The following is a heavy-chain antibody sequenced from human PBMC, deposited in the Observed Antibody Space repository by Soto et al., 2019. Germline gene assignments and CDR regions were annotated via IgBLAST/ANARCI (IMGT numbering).Heavy chain of an antibody. Sequence: EVQLVESGGGLVQPGGSLRLSCAASGFTVSSKYMTWVRQAPGKGLEWVSLIQSGATTYYADSVKGRFTISRVTSENTRHLQMESARVEDTAAYYCARDDVLCDGGRCYGIPLDVWGEGTTVTVSS. CDR1: GFTVSSKY. CDR3: ARDDVLCDGGRCYGIPLDV. V-gene: IGHV3-66*01. CDR2: IQSGATT. J-gene: IGHJ6*04. D-gene: IGHD2-21*01.